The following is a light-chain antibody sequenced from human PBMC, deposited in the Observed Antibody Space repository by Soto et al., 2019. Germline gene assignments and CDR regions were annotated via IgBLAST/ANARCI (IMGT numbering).Light chain of an antibody. V-gene: IGKV1-6*01. CDR1: RDVGSD. CDR3: LQDSGDSWT. J-gene: IGKJ1*01. Sequence: QMTQSPSSLSASVGEKIIITCRASRDVGSDVSWYQQKPGQAPKLLIYAASNLYTGVPSRFSGSRSGTEFTLNSSSLQPEDFASYYCLQDSGDSWTFGQGTKVEIE. CDR2: AAS.